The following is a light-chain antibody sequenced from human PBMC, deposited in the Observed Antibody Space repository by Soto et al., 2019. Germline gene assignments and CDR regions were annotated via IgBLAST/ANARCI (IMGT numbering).Light chain of an antibody. CDR2: DAS. CDR1: QSVSRY. Sequence: EIVLTQSPATLSLSPGERATLSCRASQSVSRYLAWYQQKPGQAPRLLIYDASNRATGIPARFSGSGSGTYFTLTISRLEPEDFAVYYCQQSSNWPLTFGGGTKVEIK. V-gene: IGKV3-11*01. J-gene: IGKJ4*01. CDR3: QQSSNWPLT.